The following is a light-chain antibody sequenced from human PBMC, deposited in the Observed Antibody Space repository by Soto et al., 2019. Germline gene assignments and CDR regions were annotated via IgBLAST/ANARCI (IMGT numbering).Light chain of an antibody. CDR1: QGISSY. V-gene: IGKV1-9*01. Sequence: SFLTASDGNSVTITCRVSQGISSYLAWYQQKPGKAPKLLIYAASTLQSGVPSRFSGSGSGTELTLTISSRQPEDVATYYCQQLNSYSTWTFGQGTMVDI. J-gene: IGKJ1*01. CDR3: QQLNSYSTWT. CDR2: AAS.